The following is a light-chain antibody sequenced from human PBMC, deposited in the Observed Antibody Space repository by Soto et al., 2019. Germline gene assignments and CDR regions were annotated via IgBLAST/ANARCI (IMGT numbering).Light chain of an antibody. V-gene: IGKV3-11*01. Sequence: EIVLTQSPATLSLSPGERVTLSCRASQSVSSYLAWYQQKPGQAPRLLIYDASNRATGIPARFSGSGSGTDFTLTISSLGPEDFAVYYCQQRTNWPWTVGQGPKVEIK. CDR2: DAS. CDR3: QQRTNWPWT. CDR1: QSVSSY. J-gene: IGKJ1*01.